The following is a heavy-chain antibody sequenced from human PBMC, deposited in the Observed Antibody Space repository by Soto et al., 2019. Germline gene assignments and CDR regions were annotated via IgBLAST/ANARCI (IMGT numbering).Heavy chain of an antibody. CDR2: ISYVGSNK. V-gene: IGHV3-30-3*01. CDR3: ARDGGTAENYSDY. CDR1: GFTFSSYA. J-gene: IGHJ4*02. D-gene: IGHD1-1*01. Sequence: PGGSLRLSCAASGFTFSSYAMHWVRQAPGKGLEWVAVISYVGSNKYYADSVKGRFTISRDNSKNTLYLQMNSLRAEDTAVYYCARDGGTAENYSDYWGQGTLVTVSS.